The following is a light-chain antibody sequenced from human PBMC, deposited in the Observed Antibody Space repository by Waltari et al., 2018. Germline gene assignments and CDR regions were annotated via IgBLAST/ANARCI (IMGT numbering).Light chain of an antibody. CDR2: GAS. Sequence: EIVLTQSPGTLSLSPGERATLSCRASQSVSRTLAWYQQKPGQAPRLLIYGASTRATCIPDMFSGSGSGTDFILTISSLEPEDFSVYYCPDYVTLPATFGQGSKVEI. CDR1: QSVSRT. CDR3: PDYVTLPAT. V-gene: IGKV3-20*01. J-gene: IGKJ1*01.